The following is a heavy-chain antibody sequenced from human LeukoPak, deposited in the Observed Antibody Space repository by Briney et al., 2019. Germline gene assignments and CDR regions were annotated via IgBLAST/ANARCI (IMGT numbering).Heavy chain of an antibody. D-gene: IGHD4-23*01. J-gene: IGHJ4*02. CDR3: ARGDYGGNSDY. CDR1: GYIFTDYY. Sequence: ASVKVSCKASGYIFTDYYMHWVRQAPGQELGWMGRINPNSGGTNYAQKFQGRVTMTRDTSISTAYMELSRLRSDDTAVYYCARGDYGGNSDYWGQGTLVTVSS. V-gene: IGHV1/OR15-1*04. CDR2: INPNSGGT.